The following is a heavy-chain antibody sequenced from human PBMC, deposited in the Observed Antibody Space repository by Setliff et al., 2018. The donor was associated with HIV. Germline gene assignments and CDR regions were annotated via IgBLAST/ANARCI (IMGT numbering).Heavy chain of an antibody. D-gene: IGHD3-10*01. Sequence: GESLKISCKTSGYSFTNYWVGWVCQMPGKGLEWMGIIYPGDSETRYNPSFQGQVSISVDKSSSTAYLQWSSLRASDTAMYYCATRLNFGASDAFDIWGQGTMVTVSS. CDR3: ATRLNFGASDAFDI. CDR2: IYPGDSET. J-gene: IGHJ3*02. V-gene: IGHV5-51*01. CDR1: GYSFTNYW.